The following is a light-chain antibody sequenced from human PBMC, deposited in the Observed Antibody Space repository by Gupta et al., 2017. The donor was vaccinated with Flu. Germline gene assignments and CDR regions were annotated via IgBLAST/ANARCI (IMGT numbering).Light chain of an antibody. CDR3: ASYTTARTLV. J-gene: IGLJ1*01. Sequence: TGNHIGNSYYTSCYQQSPDKLPKLILVKINDRPSRVSDRFSGTKSRNTASVFISGLRCDDEADYYCASYTTARTLVFGTGTTVTVL. CDR1: GNHIGNSYY. V-gene: IGLV2-14*01. CDR2: KIN.